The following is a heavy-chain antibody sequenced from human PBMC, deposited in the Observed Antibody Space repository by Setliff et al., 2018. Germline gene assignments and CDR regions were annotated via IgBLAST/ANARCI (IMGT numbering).Heavy chain of an antibody. V-gene: IGHV4-34*01. Sequence: SETLSLTCAVYGGSLRGYYWTWIRQSPGKGLEWIGEINHDGGSNYNPSLKSRVTMSIDMSEKQFSLKLRSVTVADTAVYYCARGQDYYDPSGYYKLGYWGPGTLVTVSS. CDR3: ARGQDYYDPSGYYKLGY. J-gene: IGHJ4*02. CDR1: GGSLRGYY. D-gene: IGHD3-22*01. CDR2: INHDGGS.